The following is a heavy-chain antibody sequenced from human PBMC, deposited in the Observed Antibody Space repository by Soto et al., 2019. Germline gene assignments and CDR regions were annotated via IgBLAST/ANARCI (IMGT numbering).Heavy chain of an antibody. Sequence: QVQLQESGPGLVKPSETLSLKCTVSGGSISSYYWNWVRQPPGKGLEWVGSIYYSGTSDYNPSLKSRLTMSVGPSKKQFSLKLTSVTTADTAVYYCARDDFPPYSSSSRGFGYWGQGALVTVSS. V-gene: IGHV4-59*01. CDR2: IYYSGTS. CDR3: ARDDFPPYSSSSRGFGY. J-gene: IGHJ4*02. D-gene: IGHD6-6*01. CDR1: GGSISSYY.